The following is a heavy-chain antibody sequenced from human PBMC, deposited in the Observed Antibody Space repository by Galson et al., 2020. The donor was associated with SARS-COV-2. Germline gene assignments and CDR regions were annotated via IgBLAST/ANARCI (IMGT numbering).Heavy chain of an antibody. CDR3: ARGFIVVVPAVNTLFDY. J-gene: IGHJ4*02. CDR2: ISYDGSNK. D-gene: IGHD2-2*01. CDR1: GFTFSSYA. V-gene: IGHV3-30*04. Sequence: GGSLRLSCAASGFTFSSYAMHWVRQAPGKGLEWVAVISYDGSNKYYADSVKGRFTISRDNSKNTLYLQINSLRAEDTAVYYCARGFIVVVPAVNTLFDYWGQGTLVTVSS.